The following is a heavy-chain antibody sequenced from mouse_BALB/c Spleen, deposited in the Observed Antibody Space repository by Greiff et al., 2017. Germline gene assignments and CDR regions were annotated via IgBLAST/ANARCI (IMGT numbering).Heavy chain of an antibody. CDR3: ARVDYYGSSYYFDY. CDR1: GDSITSGY. D-gene: IGHD1-1*01. J-gene: IGHJ2*01. Sequence: EVQLQESGPSLVKPSQTLSLTCSVTGDSITSGYWNWIRKFPGNKLEYMGYISYSGSTYYNPSLKSRISITRDTSKNQYYLQLNSVTTEDTATYYCARVDYYGSSYYFDYWGQGTTLTVSS. CDR2: ISYSGST. V-gene: IGHV3-8*02.